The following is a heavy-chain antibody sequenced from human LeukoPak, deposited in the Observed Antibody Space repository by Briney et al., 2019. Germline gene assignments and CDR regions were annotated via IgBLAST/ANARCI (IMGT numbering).Heavy chain of an antibody. V-gene: IGHV3-30*02. CDR1: GFTFSAFG. J-gene: IGHJ6*03. Sequence: GGSLRLSCAASGFTFSAFGMHWVRHAPGKGLEWVAFIRYDGSNKYYADSVKGRFTISRDNSKNTLFLQMNSLRAEDTAVYSCAKDPGELSRGYYMDVWGKGTTVTVSS. D-gene: IGHD1-26*01. CDR2: IRYDGSNK. CDR3: AKDPGELSRGYYMDV.